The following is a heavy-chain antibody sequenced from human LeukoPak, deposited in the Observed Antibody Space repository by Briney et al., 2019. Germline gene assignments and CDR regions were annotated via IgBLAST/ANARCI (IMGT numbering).Heavy chain of an antibody. D-gene: IGHD3-10*01. Sequence: SETLSLTCTVSGGSISSSSYYWGWIRQPPGKGLEWIGSIYYSGSTYYNPSLKSRVTISVDTSKNQFSLKLSSVTAADTAVYYCARRTYYYGSGSYYPCTNHNWFDPWGQGTLVTVSS. J-gene: IGHJ5*02. CDR2: IYYSGST. CDR1: GGSISSSSYY. CDR3: ARRTYYYGSGSYYPCTNHNWFDP. V-gene: IGHV4-39*07.